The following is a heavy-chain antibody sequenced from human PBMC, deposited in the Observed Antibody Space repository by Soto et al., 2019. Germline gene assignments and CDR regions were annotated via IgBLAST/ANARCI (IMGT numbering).Heavy chain of an antibody. CDR3: ASDRSLSMNWIPGVDDAFDI. CDR2: INPNSGGT. Sequence: ASVKVSCKASGYTFTGYYMHWVRQAPGQGLEWMGWINPNSGGTNYAQKFQGWVTMTRDTSISTAYMELSRLRSDDTAVYYCASDRSLSMNWIPGVDDAFDIWGQGIMVSVSS. CDR1: GYTFTGYY. V-gene: IGHV1-2*04. D-gene: IGHD1-1*01. J-gene: IGHJ3*02.